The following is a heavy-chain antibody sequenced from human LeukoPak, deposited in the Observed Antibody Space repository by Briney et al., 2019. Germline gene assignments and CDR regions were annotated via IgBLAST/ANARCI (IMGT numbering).Heavy chain of an antibody. CDR2: IYYSGST. D-gene: IGHD6-6*01. CDR1: GGSISSYY. Sequence: KPSETLSLTCTDSGGSISSYYWSWIRQPPGKGLEWIGYIYYSGSTNYNPSLKSRVTISVDTSKNQFSLKLSSVTAADTAVYYCARDPVGSSRFDYWGQGTLVTVSS. V-gene: IGHV4-59*01. CDR3: ARDPVGSSRFDY. J-gene: IGHJ4*02.